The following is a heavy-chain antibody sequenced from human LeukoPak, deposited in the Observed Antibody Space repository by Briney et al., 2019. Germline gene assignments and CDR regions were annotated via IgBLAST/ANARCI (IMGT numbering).Heavy chain of an antibody. CDR3: ARVGTTGIDFDY. CDR2: ISYDGSNK. D-gene: IGHD1-1*01. CDR1: GFTFSSYG. V-gene: IGHV3-30*03. Sequence: QPGRSLRLSCAASGFTFSSYGMHWVRQAPGKGLEWVAVISYDGSNKYYADSVKGRFTISRDNSKNTLYLQMNSLRDEDTAVYYCARVGTTGIDFDYWGQGTLVTVSS. J-gene: IGHJ4*02.